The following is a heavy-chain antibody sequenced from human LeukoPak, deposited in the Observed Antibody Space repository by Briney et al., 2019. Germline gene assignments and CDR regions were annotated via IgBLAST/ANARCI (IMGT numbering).Heavy chain of an antibody. V-gene: IGHV4-30-4*08. CDR1: GGSISSGDYY. J-gene: IGHJ5*02. CDR2: IYYSGST. Sequence: SETLSLTCTVSGGSISSGDYYWSWIRQPPGKGLEWIGYIYYSGSTYYNLSLKSRVTISVDTSKNQFSLKLSSVTAADTAVYYCAIRSYHRRQRLLHFDPWGQGTLVTVSS. D-gene: IGHD2-21*02. CDR3: AIRSYHRRQRLLHFDP.